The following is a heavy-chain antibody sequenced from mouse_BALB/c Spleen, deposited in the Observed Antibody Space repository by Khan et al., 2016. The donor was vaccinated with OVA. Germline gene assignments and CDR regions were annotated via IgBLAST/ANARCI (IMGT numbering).Heavy chain of an antibody. V-gene: IGHV3-2*02. CDR2: ISYSGVT. J-gene: IGHJ2*01. CDR3: ARGNYYGYYFDY. D-gene: IGHD1-1*01. Sequence: EVQLVESGPGLVKPSQSLSLTCTVTGYSITSGYAWNWIRQFPGNKLEWMGYISYSGVTSYTPSLKSRIPITRDTTKNQFFLQLNSVTTEDTATYNCARGNYYGYYFDYWGQGTTLTVSS. CDR1: GYSITSGYA.